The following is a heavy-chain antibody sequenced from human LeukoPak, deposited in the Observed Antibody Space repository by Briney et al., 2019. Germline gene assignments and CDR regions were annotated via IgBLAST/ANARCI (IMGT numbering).Heavy chain of an antibody. CDR1: GFTFSSYW. D-gene: IGHD3-3*01. CDR2: IKQDGSEK. V-gene: IGHV3-7*01. CDR3: ASGTQNYDFWSGYFLGVFDY. J-gene: IGHJ4*02. Sequence: GGSLRLSCAASGFTFSSYWMSWVRQAPGKGLEWVANIKQDGSEKYYVDSVKGRFTISRDNAKNSLYLQMNSLGAEDTAVYYCASGTQNYDFWSGYFLGVFDYWGQGTLVTVSS.